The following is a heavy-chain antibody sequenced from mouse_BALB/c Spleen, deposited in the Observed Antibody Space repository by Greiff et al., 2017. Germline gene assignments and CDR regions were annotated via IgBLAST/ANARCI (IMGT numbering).Heavy chain of an antibody. J-gene: IGHJ3*01. V-gene: IGHV1-20*02. CDR3: ARWDYDYEFAY. CDR1: GYSFTGYF. CDR2: INPYNGDT. D-gene: IGHD2-4*01. Sequence: VQLKESGPELVKPGASVKISCKASGYSFTGYFMNWVMQSHGKSLEWIGRINPYNGDTFYNQKFKGKATLTVDKSSSTAHMELRSLASEDSAVYYCARWDYDYEFAYWGQGTLVTVSA.